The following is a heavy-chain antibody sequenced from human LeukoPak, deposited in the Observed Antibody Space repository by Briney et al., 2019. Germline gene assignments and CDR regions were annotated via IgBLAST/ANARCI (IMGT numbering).Heavy chain of an antibody. D-gene: IGHD4-23*01. CDR3: ARGWNGHDYGGKRRCPLDY. V-gene: IGHV4-34*01. CDR1: GGSFSGYY. Sequence: SETLSLTCAVYGGSFSGYYWSWIRQPPGKGLEWIGEINHSGSTNYNPSLKSRVTISVDTSKNQFSLKLSSVTAADTAVYYCARGWNGHDYGGKRRCPLDYWGQGTLVTVSS. J-gene: IGHJ4*02. CDR2: INHSGST.